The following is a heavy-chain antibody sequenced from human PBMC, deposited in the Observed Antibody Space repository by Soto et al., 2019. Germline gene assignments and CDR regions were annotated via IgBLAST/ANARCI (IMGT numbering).Heavy chain of an antibody. Sequence: SQTLSLTCAISGDSVSSSNACWNWIRQSPSRGLEWLGRTYYRSKWFYDYAASVKSRLIINIDTSENQFSLQLNSMTPDDTGIYYCERVSCSGGTCLDGLDVWGQGTTVTVSS. V-gene: IGHV6-1*01. D-gene: IGHD2-15*01. CDR2: TYYRSKWFY. J-gene: IGHJ6*02. CDR3: ERVSCSGGTCLDGLDV. CDR1: GDSVSSSNAC.